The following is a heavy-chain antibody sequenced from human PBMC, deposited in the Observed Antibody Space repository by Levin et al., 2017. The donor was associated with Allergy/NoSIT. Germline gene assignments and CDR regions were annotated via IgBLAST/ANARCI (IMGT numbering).Heavy chain of an antibody. D-gene: IGHD4-17*01. J-gene: IGHJ3*02. Sequence: SPTLSLTCAVYGASFSGYYWSWIRQPPGRGLAWIGEISHRESTTYNPSLKSRVTISLDTSGNQYSLRLDSVTAADTAIYYCAVFSFRYGTFDIWGQGTMVTVSS. CDR1: GASFSGYY. CDR2: ISHREST. V-gene: IGHV4-34*01. CDR3: AVFSFRYGTFDI.